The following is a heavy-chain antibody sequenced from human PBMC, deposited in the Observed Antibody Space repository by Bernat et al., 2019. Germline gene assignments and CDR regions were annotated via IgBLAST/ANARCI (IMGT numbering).Heavy chain of an antibody. J-gene: IGHJ4*02. V-gene: IGHV4-39*01. Sequence: QLQLQESGPGLVKPSETLSLTCTVSGGSISSSSYYWGWIRQPPGKGLEWIGSINYSGSTYYKPSLKRRVTISVDTSKTQFSLKLSSVTAAETAVYYCASHLAVAGTTGTFAYWGQGTLVTVSS. CDR3: ASHLAVAGTTGTFAY. D-gene: IGHD6-19*01. CDR2: INYSGST. CDR1: GGSISSSSYY.